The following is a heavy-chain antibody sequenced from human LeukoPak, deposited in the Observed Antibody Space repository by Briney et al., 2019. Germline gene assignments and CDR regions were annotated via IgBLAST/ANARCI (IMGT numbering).Heavy chain of an antibody. Sequence: SVTVSCQASGYYLNRYYMYWLGPAPGQGLAWMGWINTHSGATNYAQKCHGRVTLTRDTSITTAYMELGSLKSDDTAVYYCARVPTSLAMVAATQGRNVWFDAWGQGTLVTVS. CDR2: INTHSGAT. CDR3: ARVPTSLAMVAATQGRNVWFDA. V-gene: IGHV1-2*02. J-gene: IGHJ5*02. CDR1: GYYLNRYY. D-gene: IGHD2-15*01.